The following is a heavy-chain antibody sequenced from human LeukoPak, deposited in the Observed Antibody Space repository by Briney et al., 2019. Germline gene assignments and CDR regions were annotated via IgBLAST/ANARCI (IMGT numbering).Heavy chain of an antibody. V-gene: IGHV3-48*04. CDR2: ISSSGSTI. CDR1: GFTFSNSG. CDR3: AELGITMIGGV. Sequence: PGGSLRLSCAASGFTFSNSGMNWVRQAPGKGLEWVSYISSSGSTIYYADSVKGRFTISRDNAKNSLYLQMNSLRAEDTAVYYCAELGITMIGGVWGKGTTVTISS. D-gene: IGHD3-10*02. J-gene: IGHJ6*04.